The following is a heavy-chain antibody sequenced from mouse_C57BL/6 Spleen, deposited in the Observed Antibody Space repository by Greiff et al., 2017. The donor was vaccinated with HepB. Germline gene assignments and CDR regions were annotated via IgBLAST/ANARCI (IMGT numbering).Heavy chain of an antibody. Sequence: VQLQQSGPGLVQPSQSLSITCTVSGFSLTSYGVHWVRQSPGKGLEWLGVIWSGGSTDYNAAFISRLSISKDNSKSQVFFKMNSLQADDTAIYYCARNSLYCGSSYWYFDVWGTGTTVTVAS. D-gene: IGHD1-1*01. CDR1: GFSLTSYG. CDR3: ARNSLYCGSSYWYFDV. J-gene: IGHJ1*03. V-gene: IGHV2-2*01. CDR2: IWSGGST.